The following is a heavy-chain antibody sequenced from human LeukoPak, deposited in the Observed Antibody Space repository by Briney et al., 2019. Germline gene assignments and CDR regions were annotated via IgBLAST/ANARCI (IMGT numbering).Heavy chain of an antibody. CDR3: ASERGYSSYTFDY. D-gene: IGHD5-12*01. CDR1: GFNFSDYY. J-gene: IGHJ4*02. V-gene: IGHV3-11*04. CDR2: ISISDSTI. Sequence: GGSLRLSCAASGFNFSDYYMSWIRQAPGKGLEWVSYISISDSTIYYADSVKGRFTISRDNAKNSLSLQMDSLRAEDTAVYYCASERGYSSYTFDYWGQGNMVTVSS.